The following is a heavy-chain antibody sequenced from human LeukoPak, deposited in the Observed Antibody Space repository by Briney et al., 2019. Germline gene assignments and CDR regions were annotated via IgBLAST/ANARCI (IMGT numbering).Heavy chain of an antibody. J-gene: IGHJ4*02. CDR2: IYYSGST. Sequence: SQTLSLTCTVSGGSISSGGYYWSWIRQHPGKGLEWIGYIYYSGSTYYNPSLKSRVTISVDTSKNQFSLKLSSVTAADTAVYYCARGDSSGYYFLFDHRGQGTLVTVSS. V-gene: IGHV4-31*03. D-gene: IGHD3-22*01. CDR1: GGSISSGGYY. CDR3: ARGDSSGYYFLFDH.